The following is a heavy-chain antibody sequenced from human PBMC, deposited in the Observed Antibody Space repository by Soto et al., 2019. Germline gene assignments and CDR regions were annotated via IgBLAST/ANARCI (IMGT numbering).Heavy chain of an antibody. J-gene: IGHJ6*02. V-gene: IGHV1-18*01. Sequence: ASVKVSCKASGYTFASYGISWVRQAPGQGLEWMGWISAYNGNTNYAQKLQGRVTMTTDTSTSTAYMELRSLRSDDTAVYYCARNLASVLRFLEWFDTKYYYYGMDVWGQGTTVTVSS. D-gene: IGHD3-3*01. CDR3: ARNLASVLRFLEWFDTKYYYYGMDV. CDR2: ISAYNGNT. CDR1: GYTFASYG.